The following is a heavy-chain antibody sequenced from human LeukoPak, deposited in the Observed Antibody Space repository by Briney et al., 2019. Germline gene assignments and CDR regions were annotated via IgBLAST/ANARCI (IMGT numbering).Heavy chain of an antibody. CDR1: GGSISSGSYY. V-gene: IGHV4-61*02. CDR3: ARDKYNWNYFFDY. CDR2: IYTSGST. J-gene: IGHJ4*02. D-gene: IGHD1-7*01. Sequence: KSSETLSLTCTVSGGSISSGSYYWSWIRQPAGKGLEWIGRIYTSGSTNYNPSLKSRVTISVDTSKNQFSLKLSSVTAADTAVYYCARDKYNWNYFFDYWGQGTLVTVSS.